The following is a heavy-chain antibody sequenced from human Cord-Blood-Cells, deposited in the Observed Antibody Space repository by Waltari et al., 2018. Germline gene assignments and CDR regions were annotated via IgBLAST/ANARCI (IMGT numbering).Heavy chain of an antibody. CDR3: ASLVIGAY. CDR1: GGSFSGYY. D-gene: IGHD2-21*01. CDR2: INHSGST. J-gene: IGHJ4*02. V-gene: IGHV4-34*01. Sequence: QVQLQQWGAGLLKPLETLSLTCAVYGGSFSGYYWSWIRQPPGKGLEWIGEINHSGSTNYNPSLKSRVTISVDTSKNQFSLKLSSVTAADTAVYYCASLVIGAYWGQGTLVTVSS.